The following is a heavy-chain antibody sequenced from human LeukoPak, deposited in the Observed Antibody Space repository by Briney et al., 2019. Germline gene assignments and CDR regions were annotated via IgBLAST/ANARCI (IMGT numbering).Heavy chain of an antibody. CDR1: GYTFTGYY. CDR2: INPNSGGT. V-gene: IGHV1-2*02. CDR3: ARDRDYDSSFDY. J-gene: IGHJ4*02. D-gene: IGHD3-22*01. Sequence: ASVKVSCKASGYTFTGYYMHWVRQAPGQGLEWMGWINPNSGGTNYALKFQGRVTMTRDTSISTAYMELSRLRSDDTAVYYCARDRDYDSSFDYWGQGTLVTVSS.